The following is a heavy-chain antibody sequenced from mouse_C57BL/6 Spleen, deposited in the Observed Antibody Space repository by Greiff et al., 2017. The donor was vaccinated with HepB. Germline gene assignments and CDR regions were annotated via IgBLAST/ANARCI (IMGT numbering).Heavy chain of an antibody. CDR3: ARTPLYYGNYVGYCDV. CDR2: INPNNGGT. D-gene: IGHD2-1*01. CDR1: GYTFTDYN. Sequence: VQLQQSGPELVKPGASVKIPCKASGYTFTDYNMDWVKQSHGKSLEWIGDINPNNGGTIYNQKFKGKATLTVDKSSSTAYMELRSLTSEDTAVYYCARTPLYYGNYVGYCDVWGTGTTVTVSS. J-gene: IGHJ1*03. V-gene: IGHV1-18*01.